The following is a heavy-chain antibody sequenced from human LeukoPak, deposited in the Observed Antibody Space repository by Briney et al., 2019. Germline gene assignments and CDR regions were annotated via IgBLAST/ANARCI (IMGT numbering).Heavy chain of an antibody. V-gene: IGHV3-48*02. D-gene: IGHD1-26*01. CDR2: ITASGTAM. CDR3: ASSGSYRFDY. CDR1: GFTFSSYS. J-gene: IGHJ4*02. Sequence: GGSLRLSYAASGFTFSSYSMNWVRQAPGKGLEWVSHITASGTAMFYADSVKGRFTISRDNAKNSLYLQMNSLRDEDTAVYYCASSGSYRFDYWGQGTLVTVSS.